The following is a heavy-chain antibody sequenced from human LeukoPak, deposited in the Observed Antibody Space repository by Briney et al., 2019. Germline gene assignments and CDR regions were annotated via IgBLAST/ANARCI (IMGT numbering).Heavy chain of an antibody. CDR2: IYASGST. CDR1: GGSIVTGNHY. V-gene: IGHV4-61*02. Sequence: PSETLSLTCTVSGGSIVTGNHYWSWIRQPAGKGLEWIGRIYASGSTNYNPSLKSRVTISVDTSKNQFSLRLSSVTAADTAVYYCAREGLGDFWSGYYNDAFDIWGQGTMVTVSS. D-gene: IGHD3-3*01. CDR3: AREGLGDFWSGYYNDAFDI. J-gene: IGHJ3*02.